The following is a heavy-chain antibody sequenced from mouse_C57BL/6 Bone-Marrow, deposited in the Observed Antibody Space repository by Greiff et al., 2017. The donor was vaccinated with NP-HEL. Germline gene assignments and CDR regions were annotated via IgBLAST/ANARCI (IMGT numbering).Heavy chain of an antibody. V-gene: IGHV1-81*01. CDR1: GYTFTSYG. CDR2: IYPRSGNT. D-gene: IGHD2-3*01. Sequence: QVHVKQSGAELARPGASVKLSCKASGYTFTSYGISWVKQRTGQGLEWIGEIYPRSGNTYYNEKFKGKATLTADKSSSTAYMELRSLTSEDSAVYFCARDGYYGGTYWGQGTLVTVSA. J-gene: IGHJ3*01. CDR3: ARDGYYGGTY.